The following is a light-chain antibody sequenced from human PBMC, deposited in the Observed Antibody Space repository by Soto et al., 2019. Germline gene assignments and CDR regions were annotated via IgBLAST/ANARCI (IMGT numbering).Light chain of an antibody. CDR1: SSDVGAYDY. Sequence: QYALTQPASVSGSPGQSITISCTGTSSDVGAYDYVSWYQQHPDKAPKLMIYEVSHRPSGVSNRFYGSKSVNTATLTISGLQAQDEADYYCSSYTSSSTRVFGTGTKLTVL. CDR3: SSYTSSSTRV. V-gene: IGLV2-14*03. CDR2: EVS. J-gene: IGLJ1*01.